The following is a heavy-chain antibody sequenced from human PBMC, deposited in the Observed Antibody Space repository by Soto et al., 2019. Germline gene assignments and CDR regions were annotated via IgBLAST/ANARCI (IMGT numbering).Heavy chain of an antibody. CDR3: ARDAPYSSSWFNWFDP. V-gene: IGHV1-69*13. Sequence: SVKVSCKASGYTFTGSYAISWVRQAPGQGLEWMGGIIPIFGTANYAQKFQGRATITADESTSTAYMELSSLRSEDTAVYYCARDAPYSSSWFNWFDPWGQGTLVTVSS. CDR2: IIPIFGTA. D-gene: IGHD6-13*01. CDR1: GYTFTGSYA. J-gene: IGHJ5*02.